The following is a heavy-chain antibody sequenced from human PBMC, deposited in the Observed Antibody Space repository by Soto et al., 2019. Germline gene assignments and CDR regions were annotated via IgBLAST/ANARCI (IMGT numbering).Heavy chain of an antibody. J-gene: IGHJ5*02. V-gene: IGHV5-10-1*01. CDR1: GYSFTSYW. Sequence: LGESLKISCKGSGYSFTSYWISWVRQMPGKGLEWMGRIDPSDSYTNYSPSFQGHVTISADKSISTAYLQWSSLKASDTAMYYCARGGVVVVAAGVWFDPWGQGTLVTVSS. D-gene: IGHD2-15*01. CDR2: IDPSDSYT. CDR3: ARGGVVVVAAGVWFDP.